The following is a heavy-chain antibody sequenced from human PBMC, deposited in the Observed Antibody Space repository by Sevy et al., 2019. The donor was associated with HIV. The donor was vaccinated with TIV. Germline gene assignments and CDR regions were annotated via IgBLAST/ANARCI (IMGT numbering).Heavy chain of an antibody. V-gene: IGHV3-30-3*01. Sequence: GGSLRLSCAASGFTFRTYALHWVRQAPGRGLEWLALISSNGDNAFYANSVRGRLTVSRDNSMNTLSLQMSSLTAEDTAVYYCARGPEWELTGFLSHWGQGTLVTVSS. D-gene: IGHD3-9*01. CDR3: ARGPEWELTGFLSH. J-gene: IGHJ4*02. CDR1: GFTFRTYA. CDR2: ISSNGDNA.